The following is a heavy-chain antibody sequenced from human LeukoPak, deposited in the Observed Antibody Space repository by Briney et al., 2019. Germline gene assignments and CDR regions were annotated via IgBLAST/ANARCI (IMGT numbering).Heavy chain of an antibody. CDR1: GFTFSTYA. CDR2: ISYDGSNK. J-gene: IGHJ3*02. CDR3: ARAIRANAFDI. D-gene: IGHD3-9*01. Sequence: GGSLRLSCAASGFTFSTYAIYWVRQAPGKGLEWVAGISYDGSNKYYADSVKGRFTISRDNSKNTLYLQMNSLRADDTAVYFCARAIRANAFDIWGQGTMVTVSS. V-gene: IGHV3-30-3*01.